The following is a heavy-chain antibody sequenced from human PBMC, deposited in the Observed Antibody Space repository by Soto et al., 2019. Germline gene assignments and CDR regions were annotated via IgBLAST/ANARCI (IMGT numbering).Heavy chain of an antibody. CDR2: IYYSGST. D-gene: IGHD4-17*01. CDR1: GGSISSSSYY. V-gene: IGHV4-39*01. CDR3: ASSTTTVTDY. J-gene: IGHJ4*02. Sequence: QLQLQESGPGLVKPSETLSLTCTVSGGSISSSSYYWGWIRQPPGKGLEWIGSIYYSGSTYYNPSLKSRVTISVDTSKNQFSVKLSSLTAADTAVYYCASSTTTVTDYWGQGTLVTVSS.